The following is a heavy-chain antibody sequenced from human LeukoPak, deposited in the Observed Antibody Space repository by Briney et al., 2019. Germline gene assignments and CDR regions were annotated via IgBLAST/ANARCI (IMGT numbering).Heavy chain of an antibody. CDR3: AKHLTATNTYIFFGLDV. CDR2: ISSSGSTI. J-gene: IGHJ6*02. D-gene: IGHD6-25*01. V-gene: IGHV3-11*01. CDR1: GFSFSDYY. Sequence: GGSLRLSCSASGFSFSDYYMSWIRQAPGKGLEWVSYISSSGSTIYYADSVKGRFTISRDNAKNSLYLQLSSLRPEDTALYYCAKHLTATNTYIFFGLDVWGQGTSVTVS.